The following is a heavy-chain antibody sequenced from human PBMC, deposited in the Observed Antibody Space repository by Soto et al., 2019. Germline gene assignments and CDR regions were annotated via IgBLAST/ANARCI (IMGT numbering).Heavy chain of an antibody. V-gene: IGHV4-59*01. D-gene: IGHD1-1*01. CDR3: ARVGNWTAGLGS. CDR2: IYYSGKT. CDR1: GGSISSYY. J-gene: IGHJ5*02. Sequence: QVQLQESGPGLVKPSETLSLTCTVSGGSISSYYWSWIRQPPGKGLEWIGYIYYSGKTYYNPSLKSRVTISADTSKNQFSLKLTSVTAADTAVYYCARVGNWTAGLGSWGQGALVTASS.